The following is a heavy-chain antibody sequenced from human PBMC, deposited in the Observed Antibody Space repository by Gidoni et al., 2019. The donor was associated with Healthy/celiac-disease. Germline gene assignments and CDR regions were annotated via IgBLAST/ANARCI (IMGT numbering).Heavy chain of an antibody. CDR3: AKEAWTLSPNDY. J-gene: IGHJ4*02. V-gene: IGHV3-23*01. D-gene: IGHD3-16*02. CDR1: GFTFSSYA. Sequence: EVELLECGGGVVQPGVSLSLSCAASGFTFSSYAMSWVRQAPGRGLGWVSAISGSGGSTYYADSVKGRFTISRDNSKNTLYLQMNSLRAEDTAVYYCAKEAWTLSPNDYWGQGTLVTVSS. CDR2: ISGSGGST.